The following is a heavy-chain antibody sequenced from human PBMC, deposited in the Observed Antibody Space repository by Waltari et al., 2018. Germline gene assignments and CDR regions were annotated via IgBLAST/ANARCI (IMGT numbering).Heavy chain of an antibody. CDR2: IIHIFGTA. J-gene: IGHJ4*02. Sequence: QVQLVQSGAEVKKPGSSVKVSCKASGGTFSSYAISWVRQAPGQGLEWMVGIIHIFGTANYAQKFQGRVTITADESTRTAYMELSSLRSEDTAVYYCARGYSSGWYPKRYYFDYWGQGTLVTVSS. CDR1: GGTFSSYA. D-gene: IGHD6-19*01. CDR3: ARGYSSGWYPKRYYFDY. V-gene: IGHV1-69*13.